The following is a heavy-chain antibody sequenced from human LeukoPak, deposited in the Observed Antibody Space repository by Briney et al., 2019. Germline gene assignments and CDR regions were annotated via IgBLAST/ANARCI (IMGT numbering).Heavy chain of an antibody. D-gene: IGHD4-23*01. J-gene: IGHJ6*03. CDR2: IYYSGST. CDR3: ARVNYDYYYYMDV. CDR1: RGSISSGDYY. Sequence: SETLSLTCTVSRGSISSGDYYWSWIRQPPGKGLEWIGYIYYSGSTYYNPSLKSRVTISVDTSKNQFSLKLSSVTAADTAVYYCARVNYDYYYYMDVWGKGATVTVSS. V-gene: IGHV4-30-4*08.